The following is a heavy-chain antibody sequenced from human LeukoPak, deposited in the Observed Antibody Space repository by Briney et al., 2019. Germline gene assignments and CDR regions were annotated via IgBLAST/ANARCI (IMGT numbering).Heavy chain of an antibody. J-gene: IGHJ5*02. Sequence: SETLSLTCTVSGGSISSYYWSWIRQPPGKGLEWIGYIYYSGSTNYNPSLKSRVTISVDTSKNQFSLKLSSVTAADTAVYYCARVAAPTWFDPWGQGTLVTVSS. CDR2: IYYSGST. D-gene: IGHD6-25*01. CDR3: ARVAAPTWFDP. V-gene: IGHV4-59*01. CDR1: GGSISSYY.